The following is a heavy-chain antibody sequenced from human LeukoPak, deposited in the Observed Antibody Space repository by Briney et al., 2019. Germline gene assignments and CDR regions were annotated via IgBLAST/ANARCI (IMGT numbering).Heavy chain of an antibody. D-gene: IGHD6-13*01. CDR3: ARAGTCGGSSCQYYYYYYMDV. CDR1: GGSFSGYY. CDR2: INHSGST. V-gene: IGHV4-34*01. J-gene: IGHJ6*03. Sequence: SETLSLTCAVYGGSFSGYYWSWIRQPPGKGLEWIGEINHSGSTNYNPSLKSRVTISVDTSKNQFSLKLSSVTAADTAVYYCARAGTCGGSSCQYYYYYYMDVWGKGTTVTVSS.